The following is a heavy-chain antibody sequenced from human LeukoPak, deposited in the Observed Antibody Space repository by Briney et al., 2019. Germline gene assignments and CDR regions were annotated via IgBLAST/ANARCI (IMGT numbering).Heavy chain of an antibody. CDR2: ISTSSNYI. Sequence: GGSLRLSCAASGFTFSTYSMTWVRQAPGKGLEWVPSISTSSNYIYYADSVRGRFTISRDNAKNSLYLQMNSLSAEDTAVYYCARAKTYYYDSPTIWGQGTLVTVSS. CDR3: ARAKTYYYDSPTI. J-gene: IGHJ3*02. D-gene: IGHD3-22*01. CDR1: GFTFSTYS. V-gene: IGHV3-21*01.